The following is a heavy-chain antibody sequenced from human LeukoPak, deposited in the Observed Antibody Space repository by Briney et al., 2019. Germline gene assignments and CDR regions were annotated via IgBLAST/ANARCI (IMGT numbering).Heavy chain of an antibody. CDR2: FDPEDGET. V-gene: IGHV1-24*01. Sequence: ASVKVSCKVSGYTLTELSMHWVRQAPGKGLEWMGGFDPEDGETIYAQKFQGRVTMTEDTSTDTAYMELSSLRSEDTAVYYCATSPYSGSYRGWFDPWGQGTLVTVS. J-gene: IGHJ5*02. D-gene: IGHD1-26*01. CDR1: GYTLTELS. CDR3: ATSPYSGSYRGWFDP.